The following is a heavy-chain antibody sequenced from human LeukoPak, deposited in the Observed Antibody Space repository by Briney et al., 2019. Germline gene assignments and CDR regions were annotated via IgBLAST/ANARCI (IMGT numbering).Heavy chain of an antibody. CDR2: IKQDGSEK. D-gene: IGHD6-13*01. V-gene: IGHV3-7*01. CDR3: ARIGYSSNSFDY. J-gene: IGHJ4*02. Sequence: GGSLRLSCAASGFTFTTYWMSWVRQAPGKGLEWVANIKQDGSEKDSVDSMKGRFTISRDNAKSSLFLQMNNLRAEDTAVYFCARIGYSSNSFDYWSLGTLVTVSS. CDR1: GFTFTTYW.